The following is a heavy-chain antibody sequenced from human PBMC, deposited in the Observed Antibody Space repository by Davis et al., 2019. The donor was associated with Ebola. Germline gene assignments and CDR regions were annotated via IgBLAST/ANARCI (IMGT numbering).Heavy chain of an antibody. D-gene: IGHD4-11*01. Sequence: ASVKVSCKASGGTLNRHALSWVRQAPGQGLEWLGRVILKSGATNYAQKFQGRVTMTRDTSISTVYMELSSLRYDDTADYYCARGHNYAHEYWGQGTLVTVSS. V-gene: IGHV1-2*06. CDR2: VILKSGAT. CDR3: ARGHNYAHEY. CDR1: GGTLNRHA. J-gene: IGHJ4*02.